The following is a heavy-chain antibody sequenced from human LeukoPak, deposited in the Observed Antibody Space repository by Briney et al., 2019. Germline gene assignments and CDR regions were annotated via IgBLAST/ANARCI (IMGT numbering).Heavy chain of an antibody. CDR2: IDANNGGT. Sequence: ASVKVSCKASGYTFTTYGISWVRQAPGQGLEWMGWIDANNGGTHYEQRLQGRITMTTDTSTSTVYMELRSLRSDDTAVYYCTRDFVLLTSYDVFENWGQGTLVTVSS. J-gene: IGHJ4*02. CDR3: TRDFVLLTSYDVFEN. D-gene: IGHD3-3*01. V-gene: IGHV1-18*01. CDR1: GYTFTTYG.